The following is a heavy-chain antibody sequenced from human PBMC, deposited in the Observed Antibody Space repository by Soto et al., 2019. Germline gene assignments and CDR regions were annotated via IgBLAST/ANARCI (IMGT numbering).Heavy chain of an antibody. CDR1: GYTFTSYD. J-gene: IGHJ6*03. V-gene: IGHV1-8*01. CDR2: MNPNSGNT. Sequence: ASVKVSCKASGYTFTSYDINWVRQATGQGLEWMGWMNPNSGNTGYAQKFQGRVTMTRNTSISTAYMELSSLRSEDTAVYYCARGRGVAARARLRHYYYMDVWGKGTTVTVSS. CDR3: ARGRGVAARARLRHYYYMDV. D-gene: IGHD6-6*01.